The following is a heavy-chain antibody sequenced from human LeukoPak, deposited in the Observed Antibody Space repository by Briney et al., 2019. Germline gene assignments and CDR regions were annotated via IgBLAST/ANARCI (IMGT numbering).Heavy chain of an antibody. Sequence: GGSLRLSCAASGFTFSSYEMNWVRQAPGKGLEWVSYISSSGSTIYYADSVKGRFTISRDNAKNSLYLQMNSLRAEDTAVYYCARAVQELPQLYYYYYMDVWGKGTTVTVSS. CDR2: ISSSGSTI. J-gene: IGHJ6*03. CDR1: GFTFSSYE. D-gene: IGHD6-13*01. V-gene: IGHV3-48*03. CDR3: ARAVQELPQLYYYYYMDV.